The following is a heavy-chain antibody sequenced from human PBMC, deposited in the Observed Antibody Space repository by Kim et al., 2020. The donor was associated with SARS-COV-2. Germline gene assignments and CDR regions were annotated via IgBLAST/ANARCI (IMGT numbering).Heavy chain of an antibody. CDR2: IYWDDDK. Sequence: SGPTLVKPTQTLTLTCTFSGFSLSTSGVGVGWIRQPPGKALEWLALIYWDDDKRYSPSLKSRLTITKDTSKNQVVLTMTNMDPVDTATYYCAHIGGPKYSYGIFRDYWGPGTLVPVSS. J-gene: IGHJ4*02. D-gene: IGHD5-18*01. CDR3: AHIGGPKYSYGIFRDY. CDR1: GFSLSTSGVG. V-gene: IGHV2-5*02.